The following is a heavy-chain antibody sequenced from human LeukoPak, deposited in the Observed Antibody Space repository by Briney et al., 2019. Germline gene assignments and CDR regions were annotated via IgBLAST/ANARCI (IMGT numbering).Heavy chain of an antibody. V-gene: IGHV3-15*01. Sequence: GGSLRLSCAASGFTFSNAWMSWVRQAPGKGLEWVGRIKSKTDGGTTDYAAPVKGRFTISRDDSKNTLYLQMNSLKTEDTAVYCCTTGRCSGGSCYSGCYWGQGTLVTVSS. CDR2: IKSKTDGGTT. D-gene: IGHD2-15*01. CDR1: GFTFSNAW. J-gene: IGHJ4*02. CDR3: TTGRCSGGSCYSGCY.